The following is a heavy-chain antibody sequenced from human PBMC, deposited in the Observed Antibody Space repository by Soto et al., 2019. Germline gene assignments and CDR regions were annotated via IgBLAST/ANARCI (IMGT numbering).Heavy chain of an antibody. CDR1: GGNFRSYA. Sequence: SVKVSCRASGGNFRSYAISWVRQAPGQGLEWMGGIIPIFGTAKYAQKFQGRVTITADESTSTAYMELSSLRSEDTAVYYSAHTTIRYHYGMDVWGQGTTVTVSS. CDR3: AHTTIRYHYGMDV. D-gene: IGHD5-12*01. V-gene: IGHV1-69*13. CDR2: IIPIFGTA. J-gene: IGHJ6*02.